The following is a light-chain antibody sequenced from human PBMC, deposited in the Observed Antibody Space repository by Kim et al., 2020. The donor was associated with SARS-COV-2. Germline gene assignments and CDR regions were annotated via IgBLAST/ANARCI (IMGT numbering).Light chain of an antibody. V-gene: IGKV1-16*02. CDR1: QGIGNF. Sequence: ASVGDRVTITCRASQGIGNFLAWYQEKPGKAPKSLIYSASILQSGVPSKFRGSGSGTDFTLTISNLQPEDFATYYCQHYNGFPFTFGGGTKVDIK. CDR2: SAS. CDR3: QHYNGFPFT. J-gene: IGKJ4*01.